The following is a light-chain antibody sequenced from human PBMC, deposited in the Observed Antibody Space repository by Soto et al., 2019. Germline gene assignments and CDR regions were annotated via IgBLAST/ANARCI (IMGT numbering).Light chain of an antibody. CDR1: SSDVGGYNY. V-gene: IGLV2-8*01. J-gene: IGLJ2*01. Sequence: QSALSQPPSASGSPGQAVTISCTGTSSDVGGYNYVSWYQQHPGKAPKLMIYEVSKRPSGVPDRFSGSKSGNTASLIVSGIQAEDDSDYYFSSYAGSNNVVFGGGTKLPVL. CDR3: SSYAGSNNVV. CDR2: EVS.